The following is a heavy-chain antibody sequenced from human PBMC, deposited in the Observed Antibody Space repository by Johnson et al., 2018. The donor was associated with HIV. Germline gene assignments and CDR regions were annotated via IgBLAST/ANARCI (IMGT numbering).Heavy chain of an antibody. Sequence: QAQMVESGGGVVQPGRSLRLSCAASGFTFSSYAMHWVRQAPGKGLEWVAVISYDGGNKYYADSVKGRFTISRDNSKNTLYLQMNSLRAEDTAVYYCARDPYGSGPYVAFDIWGQGTMVTVSS. CDR1: GFTFSSYA. D-gene: IGHD3-10*01. CDR3: ARDPYGSGPYVAFDI. CDR2: ISYDGGNK. V-gene: IGHV3-30*04. J-gene: IGHJ3*02.